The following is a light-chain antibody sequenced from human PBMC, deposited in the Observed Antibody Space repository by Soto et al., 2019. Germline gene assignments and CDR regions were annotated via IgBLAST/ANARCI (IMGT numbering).Light chain of an antibody. J-gene: IGKJ1*01. CDR1: QSVSNN. CDR3: QQYNNWPRT. V-gene: IGKV3-15*01. Sequence: EVVMTQSPATLSVSPGERATLSCRASQSVSNNLAWYQQKPGQAPRLLMYGASTRAPGIPARFSGSRSGTEFTLTISSLQSEDFAVYYCQQYNNWPRTFGQGTKVEIK. CDR2: GAS.